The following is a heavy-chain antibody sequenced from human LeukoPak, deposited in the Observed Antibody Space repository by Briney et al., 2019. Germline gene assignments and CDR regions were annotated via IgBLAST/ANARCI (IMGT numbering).Heavy chain of an antibody. D-gene: IGHD6-19*01. V-gene: IGHV3-23*01. J-gene: IGHJ4*02. Sequence: PGGSLRLFCAASGFTFSSYAMSWVRQAPGKGLEWDSAISGSGGSTYYADSVKGRFTISRDNSKNTLYLQMNSLRAEDTAVYYCAKDVVRSVAVTGFDYWGQGTLVTVSS. CDR1: GFTFSSYA. CDR2: ISGSGGST. CDR3: AKDVVRSVAVTGFDY.